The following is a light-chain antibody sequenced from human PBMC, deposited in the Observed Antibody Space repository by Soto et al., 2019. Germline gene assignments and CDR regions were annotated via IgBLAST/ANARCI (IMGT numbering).Light chain of an antibody. CDR2: EGS. CDR1: SSDVGSYNL. Sequence: QSALTQPASVSGSPGQSITISCTRTSSDVGSYNLVSWYQQHPGKAPKLMIYEGSKRPSGVSNRFSGSKSGSTASLTISGLQAEDEADYYCCSYAGSSTYVFGTGTKLTVL. J-gene: IGLJ1*01. CDR3: CSYAGSSTYV. V-gene: IGLV2-23*01.